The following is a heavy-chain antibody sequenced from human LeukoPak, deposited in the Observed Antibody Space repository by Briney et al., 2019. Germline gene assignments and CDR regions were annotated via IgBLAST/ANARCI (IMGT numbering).Heavy chain of an antibody. D-gene: IGHD2-2*01. CDR1: GFTFSSYA. CDR2: ISSSGSTI. CDR3: ARDPVSYSVKRYCSSTSCSPGGWFDP. J-gene: IGHJ5*02. Sequence: PGGSLRLSCAASGFTFSSYAMSWVRQAPGKGLEWVSYISSSGSTIYYADSVKGRFTISRDNAKNSLYLQMNSLRAEDTAVYYCARDPVSYSVKRYCSSTSCSPGGWFDPWGQGTLVTVSS. V-gene: IGHV3-48*04.